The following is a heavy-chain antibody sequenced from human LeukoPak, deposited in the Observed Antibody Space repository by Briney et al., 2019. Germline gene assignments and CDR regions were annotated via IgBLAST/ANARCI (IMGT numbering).Heavy chain of an antibody. Sequence: SETLSLTCTVSGGSITSYYWSWIRRPAGKGLEWIGRIDTSGSTNYNPSLKSRVTMSIDTSMNHFSLKLSSVTAADTAVYYCARAGDYYGSGSYYNWGQGTLVTVSS. CDR2: IDTSGST. CDR3: ARAGDYYGSGSYYN. V-gene: IGHV4-4*07. J-gene: IGHJ4*02. CDR1: GGSITSYY. D-gene: IGHD3-10*01.